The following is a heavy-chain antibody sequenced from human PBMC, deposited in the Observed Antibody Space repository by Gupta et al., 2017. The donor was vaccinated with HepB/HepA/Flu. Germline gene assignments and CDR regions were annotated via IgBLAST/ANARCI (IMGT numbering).Heavy chain of an antibody. Sequence: EVQLVESGGVLVKPGGSLRLSCAASGFTFSNAWMSWVRQAPGKGLEWVGRIKSKTDGGTTDYAAPVKGRFTISRDDSKNTLYLQMNSLKTEDTAVYYCTTIREAAAGTGVINYYYYGMDVWGQGTTVTVSS. CDR3: TTIREAAAGTGVINYYYYGMDV. D-gene: IGHD6-13*01. CDR1: GFTFSNAW. J-gene: IGHJ6*02. V-gene: IGHV3-15*01. CDR2: IKSKTDGGTT.